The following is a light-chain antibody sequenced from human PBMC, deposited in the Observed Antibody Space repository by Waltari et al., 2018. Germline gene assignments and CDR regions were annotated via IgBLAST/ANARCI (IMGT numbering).Light chain of an antibody. J-gene: IGLJ2*01. Sequence: QSALTQPASVSGSPGQSIAISCIGTSSDVGANNFLSWYQQHPGRAPKLMIHEVTKRPSGVSTRFSGSKAGTTASLTISGLQAEEEAEYYCCSYTSIGPVLIGGGTKVTVL. CDR3: CSYTSIGPVL. V-gene: IGLV2-23*02. CDR1: SSDVGANNF. CDR2: EVT.